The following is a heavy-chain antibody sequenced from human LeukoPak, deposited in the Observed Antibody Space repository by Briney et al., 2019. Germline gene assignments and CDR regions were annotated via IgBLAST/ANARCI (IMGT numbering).Heavy chain of an antibody. CDR1: GFTFSSYG. CDR3: AKELLWFGELFSGGDY. D-gene: IGHD3-10*01. J-gene: IGHJ4*02. V-gene: IGHV3-30*18. CDR2: ISYDGSNK. Sequence: PGGSLRLSCAASGFTFSSYGMHWVRQAPGKGLEWVVVISYDGSNKYYADSVKGRFTISRDNSKNTLYLQMNSLRAEDTAVYYCAKELLWFGELFSGGDYWGQGTLVTVSS.